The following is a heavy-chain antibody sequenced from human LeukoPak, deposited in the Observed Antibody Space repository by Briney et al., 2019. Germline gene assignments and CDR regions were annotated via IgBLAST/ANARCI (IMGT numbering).Heavy chain of an antibody. CDR3: ARGITCDY. CDR1: GFTFSSYA. CDR2: ISGSGVST. J-gene: IGHJ4*02. D-gene: IGHD3-10*01. Sequence: PGGSLRLSCAASGFTFSSYAMSWVRQAPGKGLEWVSAISGSGVSTYYADSVKGRFTIPRDNAKNTLYLQMNSLRAEDTAVYYCARGITCDYWGQGTLVTVSS. V-gene: IGHV3-23*01.